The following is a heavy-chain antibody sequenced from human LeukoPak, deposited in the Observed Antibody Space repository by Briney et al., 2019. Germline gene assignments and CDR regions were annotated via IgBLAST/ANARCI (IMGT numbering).Heavy chain of an antibody. CDR2: ISWNSGSI. Sequence: GRSLRLSCAASGFTFDDYAMHWVRQAPGKGLEWVSGISWNSGSIGYADSVKGRFTISRDNAKNSLYLQMNSLRAEDTALYYCAKDNEYGEPSLYDAFDIWGQGTMVTVSS. J-gene: IGHJ3*02. CDR3: AKDNEYGEPSLYDAFDI. CDR1: GFTFDDYA. V-gene: IGHV3-9*01. D-gene: IGHD4-17*01.